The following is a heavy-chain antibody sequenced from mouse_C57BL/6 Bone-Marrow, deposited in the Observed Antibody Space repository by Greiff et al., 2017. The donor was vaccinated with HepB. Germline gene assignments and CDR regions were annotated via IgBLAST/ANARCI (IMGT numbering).Heavy chain of an antibody. CDR2: ISNGGGST. D-gene: IGHD2-12*01. CDR1: GFTFSDYY. J-gene: IGHJ4*01. CDR3: ARRLYWVWALEY. Sequence: EVKLQESGGGLVQPGGSLKLSCAASGFTFSDYYMYWVRQTPEKRLEWVAYISNGGGSTYYPDTVKGRFTISRDNAKNTLYLQMSRLKSEDTAMYYCARRLYWVWALEYWGQGTSVTVSS. V-gene: IGHV5-12*01.